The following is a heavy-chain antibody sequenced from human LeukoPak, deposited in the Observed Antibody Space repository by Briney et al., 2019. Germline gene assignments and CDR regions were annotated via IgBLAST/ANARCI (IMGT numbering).Heavy chain of an antibody. Sequence: PGGSLSLSCAASGFSVSSNYMSWVRQAPGKGLEWVSAISVSAGSTYYADSVKGRFTISRDNSKNTLYLQMNSLRAEDTAVYYCAKDSNSGYDSYYFDYWGQGTLVTVSS. V-gene: IGHV3-23*01. CDR2: ISVSAGST. D-gene: IGHD5-12*01. J-gene: IGHJ4*02. CDR3: AKDSNSGYDSYYFDY. CDR1: GFSVSSNY.